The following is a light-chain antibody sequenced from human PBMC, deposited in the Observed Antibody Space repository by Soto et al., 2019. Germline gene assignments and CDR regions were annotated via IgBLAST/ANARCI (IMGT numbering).Light chain of an antibody. Sequence: DIQMTQSPSTLSASVGDRVTITCRASQTINSKLAWYQKKPGQAPKLLIFDGYNLESGVPSRFSGSGSGTEFKLRIGSLQPDDFSTYYYQQYETYFRYTFRQGTKLDIK. V-gene: IGKV1-5*01. CDR2: DGY. CDR1: QTINSK. J-gene: IGKJ2*01. CDR3: QQYETYFRYT.